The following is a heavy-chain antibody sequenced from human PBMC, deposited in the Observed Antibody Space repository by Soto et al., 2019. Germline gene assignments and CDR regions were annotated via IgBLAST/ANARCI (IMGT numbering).Heavy chain of an antibody. D-gene: IGHD1-7*01. Sequence: GGSLRLSCAASGFTFSSYSMNWVRQAPGKGLEWVSSISSSSSYIYYADSVKGRFTISRDNAKNSLYLQMNSLRAEDTVVYYCARLRFHLELQRPDYWGQGTLVTVSS. CDR1: GFTFSSYS. J-gene: IGHJ4*02. CDR2: ISSSSSYI. V-gene: IGHV3-21*01. CDR3: ARLRFHLELQRPDY.